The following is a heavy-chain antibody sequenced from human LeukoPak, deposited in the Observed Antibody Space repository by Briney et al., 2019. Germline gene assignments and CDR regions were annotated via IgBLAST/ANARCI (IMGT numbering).Heavy chain of an antibody. J-gene: IGHJ4*02. Sequence: SETLSLTCTVSGGSISSSSYYWGWIRQPLGKGLEWIGSIYYSGSTYYNPSLKSRVTISVDTSKNQFSLKLSSVTAADTAVYYCASRTPWYYYDRSGYLDIEYWGEGTLVAVSS. CDR1: GGSISSSSYY. V-gene: IGHV4-39*01. CDR2: IYYSGST. D-gene: IGHD3-22*01. CDR3: ASRTPWYYYDRSGYLDIEY.